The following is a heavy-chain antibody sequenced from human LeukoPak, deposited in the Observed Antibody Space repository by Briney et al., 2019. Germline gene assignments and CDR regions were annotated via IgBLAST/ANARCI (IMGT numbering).Heavy chain of an antibody. CDR3: AKEAGSAYFGNWFDP. CDR1: GFTFSSYE. D-gene: IGHD2-21*01. CDR2: ISGSGGST. V-gene: IGHV3-23*01. Sequence: GGSLRLSCAASGFTFSSYEMNWVRQAPGKGLEWVSAISGSGGSTYYADSVKGRFTISRDNSKNTLYLQMNSLRAEDTAVYYCAKEAGSAYFGNWFDPWGQGTLVTVSS. J-gene: IGHJ5*02.